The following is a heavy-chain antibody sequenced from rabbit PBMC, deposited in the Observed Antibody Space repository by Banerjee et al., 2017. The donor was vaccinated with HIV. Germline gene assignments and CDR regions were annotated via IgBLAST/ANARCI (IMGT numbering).Heavy chain of an antibody. CDR1: GFSFSRCG. CDR2: IYPDDDST. CDR3: ARDGTAYAGYGYAGFNL. J-gene: IGHJ4*01. Sequence: QEQLEESGGGLVKPEGSLTLTCKASGFSFSRCGISWVRQAPGKGLEWIACIYPDDDSTDYASWVSGRFTISKTSSTTVTLQMTSLIAADTATYFCARDGTAYAGYGYAGFNLWGPGTLVTVS. V-gene: IGHV1S45*01. D-gene: IGHD6-1*01.